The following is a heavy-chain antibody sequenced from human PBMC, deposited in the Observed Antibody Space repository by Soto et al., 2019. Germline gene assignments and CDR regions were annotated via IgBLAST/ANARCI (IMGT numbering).Heavy chain of an antibody. CDR3: AREVDYDFWSGYYIDL. D-gene: IGHD3-3*01. J-gene: IGHJ5*02. V-gene: IGHV3-53*01. CDR2: IYSGGST. CDR1: GFTVSSNY. Sequence: EVQLVESGGGLIQPGGSLRLSCAASGFTVSSNYMSWVRQAPGKGLEWVSVIYSGGSTYYADSVKGRFTISRDNSKNTLYLQMNSLRAEDTAVYYCAREVDYDFWSGYYIDLWGQGTLVTVSS.